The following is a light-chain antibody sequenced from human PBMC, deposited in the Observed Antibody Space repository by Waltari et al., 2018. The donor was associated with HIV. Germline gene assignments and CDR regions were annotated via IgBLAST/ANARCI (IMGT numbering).Light chain of an antibody. CDR2: GDT. Sequence: SVLTQPPSVSGAPGPWVSISCTGNNSNFGAGFDLHWLRHSAGTAPKLVLYGDTIRPSGVPDRFSGSRSGNSVTLDITWLRAEDEGDYFCQSYDSSLSGLWVFGAGTRLTVL. CDR3: QSYDSSLSGLWV. V-gene: IGLV1-40*01. CDR1: NSNFGAGFD. J-gene: IGLJ3*02.